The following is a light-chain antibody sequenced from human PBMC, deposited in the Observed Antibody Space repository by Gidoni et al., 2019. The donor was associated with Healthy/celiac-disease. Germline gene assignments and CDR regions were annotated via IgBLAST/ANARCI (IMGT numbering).Light chain of an antibody. J-gene: IGKJ1*01. CDR1: QSISSW. CDR2: KAS. V-gene: IGKV1-5*03. CDR3: QQYNSYSPWT. Sequence: DIPMTPSPSTLSASVGDRVTITGRASQSISSWLAWYQQKPGKAPKLLIYKASSLESGVPSRFSGSGSGTEFTLTSSSLQPDDFATYYCQQYNSYSPWTFGQGTKVEIK.